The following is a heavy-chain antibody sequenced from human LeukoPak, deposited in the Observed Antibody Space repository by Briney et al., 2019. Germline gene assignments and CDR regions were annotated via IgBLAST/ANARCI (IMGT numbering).Heavy chain of an antibody. CDR3: AKDSSSWSPHYFDY. Sequence: PGGSLRLSCAASGFTFSSYGMHWVRQAPGKGLEWVAFIRYDGTNKYYVDSVKGRFTISRDNSKNTQYLQMNSLRGEDTAVYYCAKDSSSWSPHYFDYWGQGTLVTVSS. D-gene: IGHD6-13*01. V-gene: IGHV3-30*02. CDR2: IRYDGTNK. CDR1: GFTFSSYG. J-gene: IGHJ4*02.